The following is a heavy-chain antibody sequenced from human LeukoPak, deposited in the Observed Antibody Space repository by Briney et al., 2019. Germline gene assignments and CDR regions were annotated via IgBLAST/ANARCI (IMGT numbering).Heavy chain of an antibody. J-gene: IGHJ6*03. CDR2: IDHSGST. CDR3: AGLPATRHYYYYYMDV. D-gene: IGHD2-2*01. CDR1: GGSFSGYY. V-gene: IGHV4-34*01. Sequence: KPSETLSLTCAVYGGSFSGYYWSWIRQPPGKGLEWIGEIDHSGSTNYNPSLKSRVTISVDTSKNQFSLKLSSVTAADTAVYYCAGLPATRHYYYYYMDVCGKGTTVSVSS.